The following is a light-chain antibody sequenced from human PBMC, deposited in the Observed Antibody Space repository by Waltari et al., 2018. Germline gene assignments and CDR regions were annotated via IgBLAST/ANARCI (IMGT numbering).Light chain of an antibody. J-gene: IGLJ2*01. V-gene: IGLV3-16*01. CDR1: ALPQNY. CDR2: KDN. CDR3: LSADSSGASVV. Sequence: SYELTQPPSVSVSLRQMARITCAGEALPQNYAYWYQQKPGQFPVMVIYKDNERPSGIPERFSGSSSGTIVTLTISGVQAGDEAAYYCLSADSSGASVVFGGGTKLTVL.